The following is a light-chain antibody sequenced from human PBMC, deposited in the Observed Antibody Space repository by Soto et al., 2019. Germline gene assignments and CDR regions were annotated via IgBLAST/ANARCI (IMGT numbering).Light chain of an antibody. CDR1: SSNIGAGYD. V-gene: IGLV1-40*01. CDR3: SSYAGSDNPYV. Sequence: QSVLTQPPSVSGAPGQRLTLSCTGSSSNIGAGYDVHWYQQLPGAAPKVVIYGNTNRPSGVPDRFSGSKSGNTASLTVSGLQAEDEADYYCSSYAGSDNPYVFGTGTKVTVL. CDR2: GNT. J-gene: IGLJ1*01.